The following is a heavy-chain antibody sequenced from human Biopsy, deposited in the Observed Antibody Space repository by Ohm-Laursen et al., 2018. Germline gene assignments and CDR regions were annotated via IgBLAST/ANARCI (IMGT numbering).Heavy chain of an antibody. Sequence: SVKVSCNASGYTFAGYYLHWVRQAPGHGLEWMGWISPKSGDTNYAHKFQGNITMTRDTSMSTAYMEMSRLRCDDTAVYYCALQSVAQMKNFDYWGQGTLVTVSS. CDR3: ALQSVAQMKNFDY. D-gene: IGHD6-19*01. J-gene: IGHJ4*02. CDR2: ISPKSGDT. CDR1: GYTFAGYY. V-gene: IGHV1-2*02.